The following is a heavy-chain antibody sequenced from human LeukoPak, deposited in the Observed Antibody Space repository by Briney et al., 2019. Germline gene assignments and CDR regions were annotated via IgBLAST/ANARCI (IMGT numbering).Heavy chain of an antibody. CDR2: MNPSSGNT. Sequence: ASVRVSCKVSGYTFTSSNINWVRQAPGQGIEWMGWMNPSSGNTAYAQRFQGRVTMTRDTSTNTAFLQLTSLRSEDTAVYYCARGLDVERSSAWSWGPKKFYYNVMDVWGQGTTVTVSS. CDR3: ARGLDVERSSAWSWGPKKFYYNVMDV. CDR1: GYTFTSSN. D-gene: IGHD3-9*01. J-gene: IGHJ6*02. V-gene: IGHV1-8*01.